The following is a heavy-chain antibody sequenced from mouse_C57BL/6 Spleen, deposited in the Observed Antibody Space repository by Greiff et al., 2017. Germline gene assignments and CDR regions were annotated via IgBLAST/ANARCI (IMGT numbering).Heavy chain of an antibody. CDR3: ARSHYYYGSLYYFDY. D-gene: IGHD1-1*01. CDR1: GYTFTSYW. J-gene: IGHJ2*01. CDR2: IDPSDSYT. V-gene: IGHV1-50*01. Sequence: QVQLQQPGAELVKPGASVKLSCKASGYTFTSYWMPWVKQRPGQGLEWIGEIDPSDSYTNYNQKFKGKATLTVDTSSSTAYMHLSSLTSEDSAVYYCARSHYYYGSLYYFDYWGQGTTLTVSS.